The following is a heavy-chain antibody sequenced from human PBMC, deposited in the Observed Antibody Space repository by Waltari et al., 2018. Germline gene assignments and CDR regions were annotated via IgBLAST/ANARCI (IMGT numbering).Heavy chain of an antibody. CDR3: ARAHSGSYSYVNWFDP. CDR1: GYSISSGYY. Sequence: QVQLQESGPGLVKPSETLSLTCAVSGYSISSGYYWGWIRQPPEKGLEWIGGIYHSGRTYYNPSLKSRVTKSIDTAKNQFSLRLSSVTAADTAVYYCARAHSGSYSYVNWFDPWGQGTLVTVSS. D-gene: IGHD1-26*01. V-gene: IGHV4-38-2*01. CDR2: IYHSGRT. J-gene: IGHJ5*02.